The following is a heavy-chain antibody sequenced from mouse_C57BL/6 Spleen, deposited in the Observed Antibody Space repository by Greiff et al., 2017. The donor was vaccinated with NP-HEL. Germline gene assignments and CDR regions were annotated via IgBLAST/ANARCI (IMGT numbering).Heavy chain of an antibody. V-gene: IGHV1-50*01. CDR2: IDPSDSYT. CDR3: ARSNWALDY. Sequence: QVQLQQPGAELVKPGASVKLSCKASGYTFTSYWMQWVKQRPGQGLEWIGEIDPSDSYTNYNQKFKGKATLTVDTSSSTAYMQLSSLTSEDSAVYYCARSNWALDYWGQGTTLTVSS. D-gene: IGHD4-1*02. CDR1: GYTFTSYW. J-gene: IGHJ2*01.